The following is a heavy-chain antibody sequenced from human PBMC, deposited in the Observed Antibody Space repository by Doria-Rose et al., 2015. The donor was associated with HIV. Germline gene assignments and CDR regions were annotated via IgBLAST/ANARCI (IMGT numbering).Heavy chain of an antibody. CDR3: ARIKSSRWYHKYYFDF. J-gene: IGHJ4*02. CDR2: IFSDDDR. Sequence: QVTLKESGPVLVKPTETLTLTCTVSGVSLSSPGMGVSWIRQPPGKALEWLANIFSDDDRSYKTSLKSRLTISRGTSKSQVVLTMTDMDPVDTATYYCARIKSSRWYHKYYFDFWGQGTLGIVSA. D-gene: IGHD6-13*01. CDR1: GVSLSSPGMG. V-gene: IGHV2-26*01.